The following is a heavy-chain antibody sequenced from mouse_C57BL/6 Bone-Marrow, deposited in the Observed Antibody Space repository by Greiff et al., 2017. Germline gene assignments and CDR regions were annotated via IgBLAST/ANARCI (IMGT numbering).Heavy chain of an antibody. CDR3: AGETVY. CDR2: ISSGSSTI. CDR1: GFTFSDYG. V-gene: IGHV5-17*01. J-gene: IGHJ2*01. D-gene: IGHD4-1*01. Sequence: DVMLVESGGGLVKPGGSLKLSCAASGFTFSDYGMHWVRQAPEKGLEWVAYISSGSSTIYYADTVKGRFTFSRDNAKNTLFLQMTSLRYEDTAMYYCAGETVYWGQGTTLTVSS.